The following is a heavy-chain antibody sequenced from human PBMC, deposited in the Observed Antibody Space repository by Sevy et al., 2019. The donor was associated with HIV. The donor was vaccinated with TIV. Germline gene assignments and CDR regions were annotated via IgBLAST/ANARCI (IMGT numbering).Heavy chain of an antibody. CDR2: IRSKANSYAT. D-gene: IGHD3-22*01. Sequence: GGSLRLSCAASGFTFSGSAMHWVRQASGKGLEWVGRIRSKANSYATAYAASVKGRFTISRDDSKNTAYLQMNSLKTEETAVYYSTRRRDYYDSSGYYSDAFDIWGQGTMVTVSS. V-gene: IGHV3-73*01. CDR3: TRRRDYYDSSGYYSDAFDI. CDR1: GFTFSGSA. J-gene: IGHJ3*02.